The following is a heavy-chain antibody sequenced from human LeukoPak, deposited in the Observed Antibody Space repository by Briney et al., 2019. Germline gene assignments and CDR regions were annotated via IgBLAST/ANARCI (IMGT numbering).Heavy chain of an antibody. Sequence: SQTLSLTCTVSGGSISSGGYYWSWIRQHPGKGLEWIGYIYYSGSTYYNPSLKSRVTISVDTSKNQFSLKLSSVTAADTAVYYCARDHHCSSTSCPYYHGMDVWGQGTTVTVSS. CDR3: ARDHHCSSTSCPYYHGMDV. V-gene: IGHV4-31*03. J-gene: IGHJ6*02. CDR2: IYYSGST. CDR1: GGSISSGGYY. D-gene: IGHD2-2*01.